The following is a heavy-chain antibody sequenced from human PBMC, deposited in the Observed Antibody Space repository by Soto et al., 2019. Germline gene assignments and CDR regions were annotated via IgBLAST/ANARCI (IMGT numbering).Heavy chain of an antibody. V-gene: IGHV3-33*01. CDR2: IWYDGSNK. J-gene: IGHJ4*02. D-gene: IGHD6-13*01. CDR3: VSLEGYSSRVN. CDR1: GFTFSRYG. Sequence: QVQLVESGGGVVQPGRSLRLSCAASGFTFSRYGVHWVRQAPGKGLEWVAVIWYDGSNKYYADSVKGRFTISRDNSKNTLYLQMNSLRAEDTAVYYCVSLEGYSSRVNWGQGTLVTVSS.